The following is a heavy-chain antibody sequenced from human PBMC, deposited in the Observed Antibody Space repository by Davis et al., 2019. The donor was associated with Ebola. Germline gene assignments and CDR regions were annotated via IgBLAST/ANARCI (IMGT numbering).Heavy chain of an antibody. D-gene: IGHD5-24*01. CDR1: GYSFTSYW. CDR3: ARGTDGYNPGGYFDS. V-gene: IGHV5-51*01. J-gene: IGHJ4*02. Sequence: GESLKISCKGSGYSFTSYWIGRVRQMPGKGLEWMGIIYPGDSDTRYSPSFQGLVTISADKSISTAYLQWSSLKASDTAMYYCARGTDGYNPGGYFDSWGQGTLVTVSS. CDR2: IYPGDSDT.